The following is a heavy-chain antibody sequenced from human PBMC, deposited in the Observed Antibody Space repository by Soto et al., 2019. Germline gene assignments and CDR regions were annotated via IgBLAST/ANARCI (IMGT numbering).Heavy chain of an antibody. CDR2: ITSSGGNT. D-gene: IGHD6-13*01. CDR3: AKGNGAAGGGGPYFPP. Sequence: QLLESGGGLVQPGGSLRLSCATSGFTFRSYAMSWVRQAPGKGLEWVSTITSSGGNTFYAGSVKGRFTISRDNSKTTLSQKISSLRAGDPPIYSWAKGNGAAGGGGPYFPPWGKGPLVTVSS. V-gene: IGHV3-23*01. J-gene: IGHJ5*02. CDR1: GFTFRSYA.